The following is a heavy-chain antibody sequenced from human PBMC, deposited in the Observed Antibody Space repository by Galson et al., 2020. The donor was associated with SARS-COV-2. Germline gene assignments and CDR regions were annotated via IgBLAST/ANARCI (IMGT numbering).Heavy chain of an antibody. D-gene: IGHD3-10*01. CDR3: ASGRYGSWSYCAF. V-gene: IGHV4-31*03. CDR2: NYYSGST. J-gene: IGHJ4*02. Sequence: SETLSLTCTVSGDSISRGGYYWNCIRQHPGKGLEWIGYNYYSGSTYYNPSLKSRVSILVDTSKNQFALKLSSATAAVTAVYYCASGRYGSWSYCAFRGQGTLVSVSS. CDR1: GDSISRGGYY.